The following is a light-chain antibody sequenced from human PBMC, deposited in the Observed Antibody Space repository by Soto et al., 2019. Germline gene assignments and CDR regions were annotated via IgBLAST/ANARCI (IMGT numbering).Light chain of an antibody. Sequence: EIVLTQSPGTLSLSPGERATLSCRASQSVNNNDLAWYQQKPGQAPRLLIYGASSRATGIPDRFSGSGSRTDFTLTISRLEPEDFAVYFCQQYASSPFTFGQGTKLEIK. CDR2: GAS. V-gene: IGKV3-20*01. CDR3: QQYASSPFT. J-gene: IGKJ2*01. CDR1: QSVNNND.